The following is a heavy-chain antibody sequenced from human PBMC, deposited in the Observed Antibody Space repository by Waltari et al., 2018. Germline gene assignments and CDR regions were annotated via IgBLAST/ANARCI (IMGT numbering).Heavy chain of an antibody. CDR2: IYHSGRT. J-gene: IGHJ4*02. Sequence: QVQLQESGPGLVKPSETLSLTCAVSGYSISRGYYWGWIRQPPGKGLEWIGSIYHSGRTDYNPSLKSRVTISVDTSKNQFSLKLSSVTAADTAVYYCARRYGDYLDYWGQGTLVTVSS. CDR3: ARRYGDYLDY. D-gene: IGHD4-17*01. CDR1: GYSISRGYY. V-gene: IGHV4-38-2*01.